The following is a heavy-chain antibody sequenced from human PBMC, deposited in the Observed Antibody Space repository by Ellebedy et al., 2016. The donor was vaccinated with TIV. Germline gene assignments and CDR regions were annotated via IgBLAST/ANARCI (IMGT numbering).Heavy chain of an antibody. D-gene: IGHD5-18*01. J-gene: IGHJ4*02. Sequence: MPSETLSLTCSVSGGSVSSHYWSWIRQPSGKGLEWIAYIFYRGSTNYNPSLKSRVTVSVDTSKNQFSLTLDSVTAADTAVYYCARHFRYTYGHLIDWGPGILVTVAS. CDR3: ARHFRYTYGHLID. CDR2: IFYRGST. V-gene: IGHV4-59*08. CDR1: GGSVSSHY.